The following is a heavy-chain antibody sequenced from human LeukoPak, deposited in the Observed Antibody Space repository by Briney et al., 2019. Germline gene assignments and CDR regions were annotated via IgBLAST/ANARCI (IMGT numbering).Heavy chain of an antibody. V-gene: IGHV1-2*04. CDR1: GYTFTGYY. CDR3: ARDTDGDPFRGSKSRGRYGMDV. CDR2: INPNSGGT. J-gene: IGHJ6*02. D-gene: IGHD4-17*01. Sequence: ASVKVSCKASGYTFTGYYMHWVRQAPGQGLEWMGWINPNSGGTNYAQKFQGWVTMTRDTSISTAYMELSRLRSDDTAVYYCARDTDGDPFRGSKSRGRYGMDVWGQGTTVTVSS.